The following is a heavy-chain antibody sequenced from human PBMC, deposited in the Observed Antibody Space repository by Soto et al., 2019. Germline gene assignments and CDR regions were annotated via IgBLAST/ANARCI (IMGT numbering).Heavy chain of an antibody. J-gene: IGHJ4*02. CDR1: GYPFTGYY. CDR3: ARRDAFDY. CDR2: INPNSGGT. V-gene: IGHV1-2*04. Sequence: ASVKLSCKASGYPFTGYYIHWVRQAPGQGLEWMGWINPNSGGTNYAQKFQGWVTMTRDTSISTAYMELNSLKSEDTAVYYCARRDAFDYWGQGTLVTVSS.